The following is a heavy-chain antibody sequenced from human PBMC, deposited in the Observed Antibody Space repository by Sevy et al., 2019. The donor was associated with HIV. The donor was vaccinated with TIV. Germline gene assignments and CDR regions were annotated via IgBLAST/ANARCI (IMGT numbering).Heavy chain of an antibody. V-gene: IGHV3-7*03. CDR1: GFTFSSYW. CDR3: ARENIVVVPAAMNNWFDP. J-gene: IGHJ5*02. Sequence: GGSLRLSCAASGFTFSSYWMSWVRQAPGKGLEWVANIKQDGSEKYYVDSVKDRFTISRDNAKNSLYLQMNSLRAEDTAVYYCARENIVVVPAAMNNWFDPWGQGTLVTVSS. D-gene: IGHD2-2*01. CDR2: IKQDGSEK.